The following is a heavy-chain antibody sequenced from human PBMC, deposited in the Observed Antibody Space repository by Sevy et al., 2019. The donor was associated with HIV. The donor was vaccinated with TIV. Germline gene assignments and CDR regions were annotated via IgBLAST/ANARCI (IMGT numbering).Heavy chain of an antibody. CDR2: INSDGSST. CDR1: GFTFSSYW. J-gene: IGHJ6*03. Sequence: GGSLRLSCAASGFTFSSYWMHWVRQAPGKGLVWVSRINSDGSSTSYADSVKGRFTISRDNAKNTLYLQMNSLRAEDTAVYYCARVSITMVRGAIIPGYMDVWGKGTTVTVSS. V-gene: IGHV3-74*01. D-gene: IGHD3-10*01. CDR3: ARVSITMVRGAIIPGYMDV.